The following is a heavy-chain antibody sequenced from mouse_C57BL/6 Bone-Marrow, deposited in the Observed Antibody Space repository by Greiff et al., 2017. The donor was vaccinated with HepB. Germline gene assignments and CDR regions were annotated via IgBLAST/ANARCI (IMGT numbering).Heavy chain of an antibody. CDR2: IYPRSGNT. CDR3: ARGLGSYWYFDV. J-gene: IGHJ1*03. Sequence: VKLQESGAELARPGASVKLSCKASGYTFTSYGISWVKQRTGQGLEWIGEIYPRSGNTYYNEKFKGKATLTADKSSSTAYMELRSLTSEDSAVYFCARGLGSYWYFDVWGTGTTVTVSS. CDR1: GYTFTSYG. V-gene: IGHV1-81*01. D-gene: IGHD3-3*01.